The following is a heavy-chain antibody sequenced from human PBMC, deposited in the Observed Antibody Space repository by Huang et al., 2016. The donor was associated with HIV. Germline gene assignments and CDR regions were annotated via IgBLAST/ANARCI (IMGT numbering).Heavy chain of an antibody. CDR3: ARGGIYYDVLTGRHYYYNGLDV. CDR1: GFNFSAYW. D-gene: IGHD3-9*01. CDR2: IKQDGSEK. V-gene: IGHV3-7*01. J-gene: IGHJ6*02. Sequence: EVHLVESGGDLVQPGGSLRLSCVASGFNFSAYWMSWVRQAPGEGMEWVANIKQDGSEKNYVDSVKGRFTISRDNAKNSVYLQLTSLRAEDTAVYYCARGGIYYDVLTGRHYYYNGLDVWGQGTTVTVSS.